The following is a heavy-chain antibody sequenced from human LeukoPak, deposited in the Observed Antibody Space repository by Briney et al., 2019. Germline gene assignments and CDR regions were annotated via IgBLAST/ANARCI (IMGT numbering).Heavy chain of an antibody. CDR1: GGSFSGYY. CDR2: INYSGST. V-gene: IGHV4-34*01. D-gene: IGHD6-13*01. Sequence: PSETLSLTCAVYGGSFSGYYWSWIRQPPGKGLGWIGEINYSGSTNYNPSLKSRVTISVDTSKNQFSLKLSSVTAADTAVYYCARHSSSSWYYFDYWGQGTLVTVSS. J-gene: IGHJ4*02. CDR3: ARHSSSSWYYFDY.